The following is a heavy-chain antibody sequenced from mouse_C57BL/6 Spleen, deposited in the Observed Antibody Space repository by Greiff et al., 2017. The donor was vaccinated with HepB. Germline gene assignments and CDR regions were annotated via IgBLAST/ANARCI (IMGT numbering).Heavy chain of an antibody. Sequence: VQLQQSGPELVKPGASVKISCKASGYTFTDYYMNWVKQSHGKSLEWIGDINPNNGGTSYNQKFKGKATLTVDKSSSTAYMELRSLTSEDSAVYYCARFDDYVDYWGQGTTLTVSS. V-gene: IGHV1-26*01. CDR1: GYTFTDYY. D-gene: IGHD2-4*01. J-gene: IGHJ2*01. CDR3: ARFDDYVDY. CDR2: INPNNGGT.